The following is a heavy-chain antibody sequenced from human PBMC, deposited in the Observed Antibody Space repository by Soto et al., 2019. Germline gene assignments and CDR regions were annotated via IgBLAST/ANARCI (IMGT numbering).Heavy chain of an antibody. V-gene: IGHV3-30-3*01. CDR3: ARDFDTPQGNDILTQELRQSGEGVDYYYYGMDV. Sequence: GGSLRLSCAASGFTFSSYAMHWVRQAPGKGLEWVAVISYDGSNKYYADSVKGRFTISRDNSKNTLYLQMNSLRAEDTAVYYCARDFDTPQGNDILTQELRQSGEGVDYYYYGMDVWGQGTTVTVSS. J-gene: IGHJ6*02. CDR1: GFTFSSYA. CDR2: ISYDGSNK. D-gene: IGHD3-9*01.